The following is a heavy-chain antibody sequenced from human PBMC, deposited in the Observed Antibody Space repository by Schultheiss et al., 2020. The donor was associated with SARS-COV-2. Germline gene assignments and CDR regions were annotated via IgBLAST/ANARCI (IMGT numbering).Heavy chain of an antibody. CDR3: ARDLYDSSGWGFDY. V-gene: IGHV3-30*04. J-gene: IGHJ4*02. CDR1: GFTFSSYA. CDR2: ISYDGSNK. Sequence: GGSLRLSCAASGFTFSSYAMHWVRQAPGKGLEWVAVISYDGSNKYYADSVKGRFTISRDNAKNSLYLQMNSLRAEDTAVYYCARDLYDSSGWGFDYWGQGTLVTVSS. D-gene: IGHD3-22*01.